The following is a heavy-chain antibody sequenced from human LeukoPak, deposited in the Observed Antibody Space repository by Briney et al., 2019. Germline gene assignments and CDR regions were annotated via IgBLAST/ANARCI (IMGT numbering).Heavy chain of an antibody. Sequence: GASVKVTCKASGYTFTSYAMNWVRQAPGQGLEWMGWINTNTGNPTYAQGFTGRFVFSLDTSVSTAYLQISSLKAEDTAVYYCARDRVVPAAIWFDPWGQGTLVTVSS. CDR2: INTNTGNP. D-gene: IGHD2-2*01. CDR1: GYTFTSYA. J-gene: IGHJ5*02. CDR3: ARDRVVPAAIWFDP. V-gene: IGHV7-4-1*02.